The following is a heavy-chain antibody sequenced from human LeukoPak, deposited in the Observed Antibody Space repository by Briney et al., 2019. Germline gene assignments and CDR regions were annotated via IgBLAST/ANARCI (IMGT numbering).Heavy chain of an antibody. CDR3: AARYCSGGSCELVYDY. J-gene: IGHJ4*02. V-gene: IGHV1-69*02. CDR1: GNTFTAYH. D-gene: IGHD2-15*01. CDR2: IIPILGIA. Sequence: SVKVSCKASGNTFTAYHLHWVRQAPGQGLEWMGRIIPILGIANYAQKFQGRVTITADKSTSTAYMELSSLRSEDTAVYYCAARYCSGGSCELVYDYWGQGTLVTVSS.